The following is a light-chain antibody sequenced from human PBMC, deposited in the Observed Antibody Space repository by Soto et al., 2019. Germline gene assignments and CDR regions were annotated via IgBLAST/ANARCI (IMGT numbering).Light chain of an antibody. J-gene: IGLJ2*01. CDR1: SSKIGNNY. CDR2: DNS. CDR3: GTWDSSLSAGV. V-gene: IGLV1-51*01. Sequence: QSALTQPHSVSAAPGQKVTISCSGRSSKIGNNYVSRYQQLPGTAPKLLIYDNSKRPSGIPDRFSGSKSGPSATLGITGLQTGDEADYYCGTWDSSLSAGVFGGGTKLTVL.